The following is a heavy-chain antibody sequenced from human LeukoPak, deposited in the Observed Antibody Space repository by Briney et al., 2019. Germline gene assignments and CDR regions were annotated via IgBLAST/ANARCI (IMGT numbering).Heavy chain of an antibody. D-gene: IGHD3-9*01. CDR3: ARIGNNDFLTGYYTFDY. CDR2: IDWDDDK. J-gene: IGHJ4*02. Sequence: QTLTLTCTFSGFSLSTSGMCVRWIRQPPGKALEWLARIDWDDDKYYSTSLKTRLTISKDTSKNQVVLTMTNMESVDTSTTYCARIGNNDFLTGYYTFDYWAREPWSPSPQ. V-gene: IGHV2-70*11. CDR1: GFSLSTSGMC.